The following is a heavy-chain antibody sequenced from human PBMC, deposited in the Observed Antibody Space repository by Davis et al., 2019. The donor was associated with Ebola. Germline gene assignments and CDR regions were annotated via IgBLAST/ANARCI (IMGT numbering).Heavy chain of an antibody. D-gene: IGHD2-15*01. CDR1: GYTFSNYG. V-gene: IGHV1-18*01. CDR2: ISGYNRNI. Sequence: AASVQVSCKASGYTFSNYGINWVRRAPGRGLEWMGWISGYNRNINLAQNFQGRVTLTTDTSTNTASMELKFLRSDDTAVYYCARGGLLFWLDLWGQGTVVSVSS. J-gene: IGHJ5*02. CDR3: ARGGLLFWLDL.